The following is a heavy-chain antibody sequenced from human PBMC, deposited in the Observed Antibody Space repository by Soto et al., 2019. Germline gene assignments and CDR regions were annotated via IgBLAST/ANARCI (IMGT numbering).Heavy chain of an antibody. CDR3: AHCINTSCYD. D-gene: IGHD2-2*01. V-gene: IGHV6-1*01. CDR2: TYYRSKWYT. CDR1: GDSVSSNSAD. J-gene: IGHJ4*02. Sequence: SQTLXLTCAISGDSVSSNSADWNWIRQSPSRGLEWLGRTYYRSKWYTEYAVSVKSRITIDPDTSKNQFSLQLTTVTPEDTALYYCAHCINTSCYDWGQRTLVTVSS.